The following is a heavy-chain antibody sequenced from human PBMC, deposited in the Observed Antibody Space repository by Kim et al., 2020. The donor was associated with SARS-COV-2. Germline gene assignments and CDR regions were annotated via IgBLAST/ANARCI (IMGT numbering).Heavy chain of an antibody. J-gene: IGHJ4*01. Sequence: SETLSLTCTVSGGSISSSSYYWGWIRQPPGKGLEWIGSIYYSGSTYYNSSLKSRVTISVDTSKNQFSLKLSSVTAEDTAGYYCARVLYYGSGSYYKAFD. CDR1: GGSISSSSYY. CDR3: ARVLYYGSGSYYKAFD. CDR2: IYYSGST. D-gene: IGHD3-10*01. V-gene: IGHV4-39*01.